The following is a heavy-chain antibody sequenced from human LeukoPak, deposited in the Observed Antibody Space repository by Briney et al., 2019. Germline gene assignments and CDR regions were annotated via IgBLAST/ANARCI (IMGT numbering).Heavy chain of an antibody. Sequence: SCKSSGGTFSSYAMHWVRQAPGKGLEWVAVISYDGSNKYYADSVKGRFTISRDNSKNTLYLQMNSLRAEDTAVYYCARVSKLGVSWQQLVQPPYFDYWGQGTLVTVSS. CDR2: ISYDGSNK. CDR3: ARVSKLGVSWQQLVQPPYFDY. D-gene: IGHD6-13*01. V-gene: IGHV3-30-3*01. J-gene: IGHJ4*02. CDR1: GGTFSSYA.